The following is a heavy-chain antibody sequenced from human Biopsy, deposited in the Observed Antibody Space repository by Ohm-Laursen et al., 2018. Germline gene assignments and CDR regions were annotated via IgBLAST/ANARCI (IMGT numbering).Heavy chain of an antibody. V-gene: IGHV3-30*18. CDR2: IFYDGSNT. D-gene: IGHD5-18*01. Sequence: SSLRLSCAAPGFTFNNYGMQWVRQAPGKGLEWVAFIFYDGSNTYYADSVKGRFTISRDNSRDTLYLQMSSLRAEDTAVYYCAKDRYNYTPIGGFSMDVWGQGTTVTVSS. CDR1: GFTFNNYG. CDR3: AKDRYNYTPIGGFSMDV. J-gene: IGHJ6*02.